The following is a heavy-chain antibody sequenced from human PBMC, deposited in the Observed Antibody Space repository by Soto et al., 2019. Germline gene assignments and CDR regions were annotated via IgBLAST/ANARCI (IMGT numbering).Heavy chain of an antibody. Sequence: EGKLVESGGGLVQPGGSLRLSCAASGYTFSRYSMNWVRQAPGKGLEWVSYISSSSSTIYYADSVKGRFTISRDNAKNSLYLQMNSLRAEDTAVYYCARGMTGYYYGMDVWGQGTTVTVSS. CDR1: GYTFSRYS. D-gene: IGHD3-9*01. CDR2: ISSSSSTI. J-gene: IGHJ6*02. V-gene: IGHV3-48*01. CDR3: ARGMTGYYYGMDV.